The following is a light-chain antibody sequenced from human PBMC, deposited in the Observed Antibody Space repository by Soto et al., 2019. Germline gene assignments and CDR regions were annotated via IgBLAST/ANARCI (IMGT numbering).Light chain of an antibody. CDR2: GAS. V-gene: IGKV1-39*01. CDR1: QSLTTY. J-gene: IGKJ2*01. Sequence: DIQMTQSPSSLSAAFGDRVTITCRARQSLTTYLNWYQHRPGKAPSLLIYGASSLQSGVPSRFSGSGSGTEFVLTIHSLQPEDFATYYCQQSYRTPYTFGQGTKLEIK. CDR3: QQSYRTPYT.